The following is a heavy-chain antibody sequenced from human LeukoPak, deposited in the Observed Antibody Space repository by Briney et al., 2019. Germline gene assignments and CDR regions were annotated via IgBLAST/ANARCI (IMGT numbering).Heavy chain of an antibody. D-gene: IGHD5-12*01. V-gene: IGHV1-69*04. CDR2: VIPILGIA. CDR1: GGTFSSYA. J-gene: IGHJ4*02. CDR3: ARPPHSGYEEGEWY. Sequence: ASVKVSCKASGGTFSSYAISWVRQAPGQGLEWMGRVIPILGIANYAQKFQGRVTITADKSTSTAYMELSSLRSEDTAVYYCARPPHSGYEEGEWYWGQGTLVTVSS.